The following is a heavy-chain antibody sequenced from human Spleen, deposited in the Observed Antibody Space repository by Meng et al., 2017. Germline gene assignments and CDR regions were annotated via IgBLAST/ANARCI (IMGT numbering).Heavy chain of an antibody. J-gene: IGHJ4*02. CDR2: INHSGST. D-gene: IGHD4-11*01. Sequence: QVRLQQGGAGPWKPPQTLSPTCVVSGGCFSDYYWSWIRQPPGKGLGWIGEINHSGSTNYNPSLGSRATISVATSQNNLSLKLSSVTAADSAVYYCARGPTTMAHDFDYWGQGTLVTVSS. CDR3: ARGPTTMAHDFDY. V-gene: IGHV4-34*01. CDR1: GGCFSDYY.